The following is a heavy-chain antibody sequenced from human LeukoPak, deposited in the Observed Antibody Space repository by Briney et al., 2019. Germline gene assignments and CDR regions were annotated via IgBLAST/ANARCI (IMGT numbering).Heavy chain of an antibody. V-gene: IGHV4-31*03. CDR1: GGSISSGGYY. CDR3: ASRLGYCSGGSCYSEGVDY. Sequence: PPQTLSLTCTVSGGSISSGGYYWSWIRQHPGKGLEWIGYIYYSGSTYYNPSLKSRVTISVDTSKNQFSLKLSSVTAADTAVYYCASRLGYCSGGSCYSEGVDYWGQGTLVTVSS. J-gene: IGHJ4*02. CDR2: IYYSGST. D-gene: IGHD2-15*01.